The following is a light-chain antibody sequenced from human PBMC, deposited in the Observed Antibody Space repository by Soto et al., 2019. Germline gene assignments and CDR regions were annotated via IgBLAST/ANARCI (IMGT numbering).Light chain of an antibody. CDR1: RSVLYNSNNKNY. J-gene: IGKJ2*01. Sequence: DIVMTQSPDSLAVSLGERATINCKSSRSVLYNSNNKNYLAWYQQKPGQPPKLLIYWASTRESGVPDRFSGSGSGTDFTLTISSLQAEDLAVYYCQHYYTTPRTFGQGTKLEIK. CDR3: QHYYTTPRT. V-gene: IGKV4-1*01. CDR2: WAS.